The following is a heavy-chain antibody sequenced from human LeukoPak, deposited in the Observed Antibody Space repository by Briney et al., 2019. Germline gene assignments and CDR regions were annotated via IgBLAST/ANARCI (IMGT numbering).Heavy chain of an antibody. CDR3: ARAPHNSDGDYLYYGMDV. CDR1: GFTFSSCS. J-gene: IGHJ6*02. V-gene: IGHV3-21*01. Sequence: GGSLRLSCAASGFTFSSCSMNWVRQAPGKGLEWVSSISSSSSYIYYADSVKGRFTISRDNAKNSLYLQMNSLRAEDTAVYYCARAPHNSDGDYLYYGMDVWGQGTTVTVSS. CDR2: ISSSSSYI. D-gene: IGHD4-17*01.